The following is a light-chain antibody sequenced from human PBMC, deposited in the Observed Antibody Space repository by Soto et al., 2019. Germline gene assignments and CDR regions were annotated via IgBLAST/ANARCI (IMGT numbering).Light chain of an antibody. CDR1: QTISGW. J-gene: IGKJ1*01. V-gene: IGKV1-5*01. CDR2: DAS. Sequence: DIQMTQSPSTLSASVGDRVAITCRASQTISGWLAWYQQKPGKAPNLLIYDASSLGSGVPSRFSGSGSGTEFTLTISSLQPDDSATYYCQQYNSYSLTFGQGTKVDIK. CDR3: QQYNSYSLT.